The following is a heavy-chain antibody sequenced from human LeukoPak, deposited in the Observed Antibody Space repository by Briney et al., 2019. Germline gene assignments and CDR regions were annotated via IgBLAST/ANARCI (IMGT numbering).Heavy chain of an antibody. D-gene: IGHD4-17*01. V-gene: IGHV3-7*01. CDR2: IKKDGREK. CDR3: AREVYGDSMPGVGWFDP. Sequence: GGSLRLSCAASGFTFSRYWMSWVRQAPGKGLEWVANIKKDGREKYYVDPVEGRFTISRDNAENSLYLQMNSLRVEDMAVYYCAREVYGDSMPGVGWFDPWGQGTLDTVSS. CDR1: GFTFSRYW. J-gene: IGHJ5*02.